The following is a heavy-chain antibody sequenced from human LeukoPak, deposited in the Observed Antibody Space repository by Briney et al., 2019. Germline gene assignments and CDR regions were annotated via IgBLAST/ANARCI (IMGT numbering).Heavy chain of an antibody. D-gene: IGHD4-23*01. Sequence: PGGSPRLSCAASGFTVSSNYMSWVRQAPGKGLEWVSVIYSGGSTYYADSVKGRFTISRDNSKNTLYLQMNSLRAEDTAVYYCARCYGGLLLFDYWGQGTLVTVSS. V-gene: IGHV3-53*01. CDR3: ARCYGGLLLFDY. CDR2: IYSGGST. CDR1: GFTVSSNY. J-gene: IGHJ4*02.